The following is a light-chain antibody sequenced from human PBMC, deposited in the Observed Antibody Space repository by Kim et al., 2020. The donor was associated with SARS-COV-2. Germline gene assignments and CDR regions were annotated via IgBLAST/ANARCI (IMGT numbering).Light chain of an antibody. Sequence: QSALTQPLSVSGSPGQSVTISCTGTSSDVGTYNRVSWYQQPPGTAPKLMIYEVSSRPSGVPDRFSGSKSGNTASLTISGLQAQDEAGYYCSSYTSISTYVFGTGSKVTVL. CDR1: SSDVGTYNR. CDR3: SSYTSISTYV. J-gene: IGLJ1*01. CDR2: EVS. V-gene: IGLV2-18*02.